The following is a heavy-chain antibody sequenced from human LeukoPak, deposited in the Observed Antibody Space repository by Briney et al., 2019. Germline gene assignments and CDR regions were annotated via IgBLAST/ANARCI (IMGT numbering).Heavy chain of an antibody. J-gene: IGHJ3*02. CDR1: GYSFPNYW. Sequence: GESLKISCKGSGYSFPNYWIGWVRQLPGKGLEWMGIIYPGDSNTRYSPSFQGQVTISADKSISTAYLQWSSLKASDTAMYYCARLPQGIPLHAFDIWGQGTMVTVSS. V-gene: IGHV5-51*01. D-gene: IGHD6-13*01. CDR2: IYPGDSNT. CDR3: ARLPQGIPLHAFDI.